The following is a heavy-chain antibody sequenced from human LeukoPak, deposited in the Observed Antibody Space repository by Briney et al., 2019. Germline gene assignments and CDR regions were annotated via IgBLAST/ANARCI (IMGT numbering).Heavy chain of an antibody. CDR2: IYYSGST. D-gene: IGHD6-6*01. Sequence: SETLSLTCTVSGGSISSYYWSWIRQPPGKGLEWLGYIYYSGSTNYNPSLKSRVTISVDTSKNQFSLKLSSVTAADTAVYYCARDGLYSSSGHWFDPWGQGTLVTVS. J-gene: IGHJ5*02. CDR1: GGSISSYY. V-gene: IGHV4-59*01. CDR3: ARDGLYSSSGHWFDP.